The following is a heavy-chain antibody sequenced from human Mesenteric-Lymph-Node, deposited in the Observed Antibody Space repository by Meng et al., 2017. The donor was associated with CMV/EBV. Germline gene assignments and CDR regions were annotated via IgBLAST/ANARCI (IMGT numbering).Heavy chain of an antibody. CDR2: INGDIGNT. CDR3: VRVFRGMDV. CDR1: GYTFRTYA. D-gene: IGHD5-24*01. V-gene: IGHV1-3*01. J-gene: IGHJ6*02. Sequence: KVSCKASGYTFRTYAIHWVRQAPGQRLEWMGWINGDIGNTKYSQKFQGRVTFTRDTSASTAYMEVSSLRSEDTAVYYCVRVFRGMDVWGQGTTVTVSS.